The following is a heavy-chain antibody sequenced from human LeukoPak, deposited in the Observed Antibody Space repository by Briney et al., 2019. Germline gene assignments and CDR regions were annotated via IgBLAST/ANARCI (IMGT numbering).Heavy chain of an antibody. V-gene: IGHV1-69*05. Sequence: SVKVSCKASGGTFSSYAISWVRQAPGQGLEWMGGIIPIFGTANYAQKFQGRVTITTDESTSTAYMELSSLRSEDTAVYYCAREPDSYGYNYYYGMDVWGQGTTVTVSS. CDR3: AREPDSYGYNYYYGMDV. D-gene: IGHD5-18*01. CDR2: IIPIFGTA. J-gene: IGHJ6*02. CDR1: GGTFSSYA.